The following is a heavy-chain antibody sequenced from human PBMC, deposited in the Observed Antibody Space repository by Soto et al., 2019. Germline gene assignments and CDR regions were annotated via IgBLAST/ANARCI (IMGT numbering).Heavy chain of an antibody. D-gene: IGHD6-13*01. CDR1: GYTFTRYG. CDR2: ISGYNGDT. V-gene: IGHV1-18*01. J-gene: IGHJ4*02. Sequence: ASVKVSCKASGYTFTRYGISWVRQAPGQGLEWMGWISGYNGDTNYAQKFQGRVSMTIDTSTTTAYMELRSLTSDDTAVYYCARGVGSSWYDVWGQGTLVTVSS. CDR3: ARGVGSSWYDV.